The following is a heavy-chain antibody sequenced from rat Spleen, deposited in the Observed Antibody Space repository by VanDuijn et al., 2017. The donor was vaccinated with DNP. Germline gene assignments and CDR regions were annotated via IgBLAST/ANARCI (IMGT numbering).Heavy chain of an antibody. CDR3: ARQRVMYTTATGFAY. CDR1: GFTFNKDW. D-gene: IGHD1-6*01. CDR2: ITTGGEIT. V-gene: IGHV5-31*01. J-gene: IGHJ3*01. Sequence: EVQLVESGGDPVQPGRSLTLSCVVSGFTFNKDWMTWVRQVPGKGLEWIASITTGGEITYYPDSVKGRFTISRDNAKSSLYLQMNSLRSEDTATYYCARQRVMYTTATGFAYWGQGTLVTVSS.